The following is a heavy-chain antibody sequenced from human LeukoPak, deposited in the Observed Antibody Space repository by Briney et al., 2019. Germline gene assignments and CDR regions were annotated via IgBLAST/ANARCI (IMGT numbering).Heavy chain of an antibody. CDR2: ISGSGGST. Sequence: PGGSLRLSCAASGFTFRNYAMSWIRQAPGKGLGWVSAISGSGGSTYYADSVKGRFTISRDNSKNTLYLQMNSLRAEDTAVYYCAKGVGYRTIFGVVIRAEYFQHWGQGTLVTVSS. CDR1: GFTFRNYA. V-gene: IGHV3-23*01. D-gene: IGHD3-3*01. J-gene: IGHJ1*01. CDR3: AKGVGYRTIFGVVIRAEYFQH.